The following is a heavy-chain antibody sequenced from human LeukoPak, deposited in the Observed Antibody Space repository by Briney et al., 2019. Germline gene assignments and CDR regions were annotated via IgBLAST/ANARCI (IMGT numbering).Heavy chain of an antibody. CDR2: ISSSGSTI. Sequence: PGGSLRLSCAASGFTFSDYYMSWIRQAPGKGLEWVSYISSSGSTIYYADSVKGRFTISRDNAKNSLYLQMNSLRAEDTAVYYCARDIARYEFLEWLLLSAFDIWGQGTMVTVSS. CDR3: ARDIARYEFLEWLLLSAFDI. V-gene: IGHV3-11*04. CDR1: GFTFSDYY. J-gene: IGHJ3*02. D-gene: IGHD3-3*01.